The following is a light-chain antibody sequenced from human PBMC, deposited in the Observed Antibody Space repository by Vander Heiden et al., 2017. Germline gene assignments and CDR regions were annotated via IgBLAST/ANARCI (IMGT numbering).Light chain of an antibody. CDR2: GNS. CDR1: SPNIGVRYD. J-gene: IGLJ1*01. V-gene: IGLV1-40*01. Sequence: QSVLTQPPSVSGAPGQRVTISCTASSPNIGVRYDVHWYQQLPGTAPKLLIYGNSNRASGVPDRFSGSKSGTSASLAITGLQADDEADYYCQSYDSSLSGCYVFGTGTKVTVL. CDR3: QSYDSSLSGCYV.